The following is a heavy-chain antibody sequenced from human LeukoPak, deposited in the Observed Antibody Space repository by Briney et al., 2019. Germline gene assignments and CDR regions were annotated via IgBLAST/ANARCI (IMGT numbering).Heavy chain of an antibody. CDR2: ISSSSSYI. CDR3: ARAGSSSWYLVAY. Sequence: PGGSLRLSCAASGFTFSSYSMNWVRQAPGKGLEWVSSISSSSSYINYADSVKGRFTISRDNAKNSLYLQMNSLRAEDTAVYYCARAGSSSWYLVAYWGQGTLVTVSS. CDR1: GFTFSSYS. V-gene: IGHV3-21*01. D-gene: IGHD6-13*01. J-gene: IGHJ4*02.